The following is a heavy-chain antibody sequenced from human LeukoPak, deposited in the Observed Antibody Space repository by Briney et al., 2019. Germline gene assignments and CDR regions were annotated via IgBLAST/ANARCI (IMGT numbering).Heavy chain of an antibody. Sequence: SETLSLTCAVYGGNFSGYYWSWIRQPPGKGLEWIGEINHSGSTNYNPSLKSRVTISVDTSKNQFSLKLSSVTAADTAVYYCARSAYSSGRYFDYWGQGTLVTVSS. CDR1: GGNFSGYY. J-gene: IGHJ4*02. CDR2: INHSGST. D-gene: IGHD6-19*01. CDR3: ARSAYSSGRYFDY. V-gene: IGHV4-34*01.